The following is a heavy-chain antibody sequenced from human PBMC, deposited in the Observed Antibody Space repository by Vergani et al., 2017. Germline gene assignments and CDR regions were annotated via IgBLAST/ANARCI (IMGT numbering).Heavy chain of an antibody. D-gene: IGHD2-8*01. J-gene: IGHJ6*02. CDR3: ARDCTSGGCPDNYGMDV. V-gene: IGHV3-23*01. CDR2: ISGSGGST. CDR1: GFTFSSYA. Sequence: EVQLLESGGGLVQPGGSLRLSCAASGFTFSSYAMSWVRQAPGKGLEWVSAISGSGGSTYYADSVKGRFTISRDNTNNSLFLQLRSLRAEDAAVYYCARDCTSGGCPDNYGMDVWGQXP.